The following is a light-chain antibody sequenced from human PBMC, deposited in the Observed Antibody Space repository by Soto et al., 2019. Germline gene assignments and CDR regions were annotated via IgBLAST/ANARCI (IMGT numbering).Light chain of an antibody. CDR2: EVS. V-gene: IGLV2-14*01. CDR1: SSDIGGYIY. J-gene: IGLJ2*01. Sequence: QSALTQPASVSGSPGQSITISCTGSSSDIGGYIYVSWYQQHPGKAPKLLIYEVSNRPSGVSSRFSGSRSGNTASLTISGLQAEDAADYYCSSFTVTSPVIFGGGTKLTVL. CDR3: SSFTVTSPVI.